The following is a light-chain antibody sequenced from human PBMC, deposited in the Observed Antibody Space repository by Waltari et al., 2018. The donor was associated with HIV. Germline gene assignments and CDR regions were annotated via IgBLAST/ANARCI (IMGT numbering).Light chain of an antibody. Sequence: QSVLTQPPSVSGAPGQRVTIACTGSSPNIGAGSDVHWYQPLPGTAPKLLIYGNHNRPSGVPDRFSGSKSGTSASLAITVLQADDEADYYCQSYDSSLSGVFGGGTKLTVL. CDR3: QSYDSSLSGV. V-gene: IGLV1-40*01. CDR2: GNH. J-gene: IGLJ3*02. CDR1: SPNIGAGSD.